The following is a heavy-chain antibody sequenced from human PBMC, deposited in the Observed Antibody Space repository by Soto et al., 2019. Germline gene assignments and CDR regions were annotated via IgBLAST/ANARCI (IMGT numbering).Heavy chain of an antibody. Sequence: SETLSLTCTVSGGSIRSSDYYWSWIRQPPGKGLEWIGYIYNSGSTYYNPSLKSRVTISVDTSKNQFSLKLTSVTAADTAVYYCARGGATVVTPGYYHGMDVWGQGTLVTVSS. CDR1: GGSIRSSDYY. CDR2: IYNSGST. CDR3: ARGGATVVTPGYYHGMDV. V-gene: IGHV4-30-4*01. D-gene: IGHD4-17*01. J-gene: IGHJ6*02.